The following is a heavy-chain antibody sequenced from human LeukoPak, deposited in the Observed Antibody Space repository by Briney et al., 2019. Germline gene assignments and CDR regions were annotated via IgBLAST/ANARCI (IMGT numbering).Heavy chain of an antibody. CDR2: ISERGGST. CDR3: AKRGIVIRGILVIGYHQEAYHYDY. D-gene: IGHD3-10*01. CDR1: GISLTNYA. J-gene: IGHJ4*02. V-gene: IGHV3-23*01. Sequence: GGSLRLSCVVSGISLTNYAMTWVRQAPGKGLEWVSYISERGGSTSYADSVKGRFTISRDTSLNTLYLQMTILRAEDTAVYFCAKRGIVIRGILVIGYHQEAYHYDYWGQGVLVTVSS.